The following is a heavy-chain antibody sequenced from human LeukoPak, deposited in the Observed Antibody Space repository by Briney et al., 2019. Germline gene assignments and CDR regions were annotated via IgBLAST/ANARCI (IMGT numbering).Heavy chain of an antibody. CDR3: ARDPGAYYYDSSGFLGYYFDY. D-gene: IGHD3-22*01. CDR1: GFTFSSHS. V-gene: IGHV3-48*04. Sequence: SGGSLRLSCAASGFTFSSHSMNWVRQAPGKGLEWVSYISSSSTIYYADFVKGRFTISRDNAKNSLYLQMNSLRAEDTAVYYCARDPGAYYYDSSGFLGYYFDYWGQGTLVTVSS. CDR2: ISSSSTI. J-gene: IGHJ4*02.